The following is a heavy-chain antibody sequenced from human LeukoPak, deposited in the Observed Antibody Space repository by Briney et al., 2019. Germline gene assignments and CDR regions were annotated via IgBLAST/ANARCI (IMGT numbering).Heavy chain of an antibody. CDR3: AREATMINPDAFDI. CDR2: ISSSSSYI. Sequence: GGSLRLSCAASGFTFSSYSMNWVRQAPGKGLEWVSSISSSSSYIYYADSVKGRFTISRDNAKNSLYLQMNGLRAEDTAVYYCAREATMINPDAFDIWGQGTMVTVSS. J-gene: IGHJ3*02. D-gene: IGHD3-22*01. V-gene: IGHV3-21*01. CDR1: GFTFSSYS.